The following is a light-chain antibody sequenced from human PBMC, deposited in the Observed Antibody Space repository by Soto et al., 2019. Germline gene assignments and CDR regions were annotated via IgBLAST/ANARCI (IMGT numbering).Light chain of an antibody. J-gene: IGLJ2*01. V-gene: IGLV7-46*01. CDR1: TGAVTSGHY. Sequence: QAVVTQEPSLTVSPGVTVTLTCGSSTGAVTSGHYPYWFQQKPGQAPRTLIYDTNNKNSWTPARFSASLLGGKAALTLSGALPEDEAEYYCLLSYSGLRVFGGGTKRTVL. CDR2: DTN. CDR3: LLSYSGLRV.